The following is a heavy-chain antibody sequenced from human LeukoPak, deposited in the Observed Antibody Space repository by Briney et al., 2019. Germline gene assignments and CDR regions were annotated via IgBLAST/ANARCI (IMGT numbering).Heavy chain of an antibody. Sequence: SETLSLTCAVSGYSISSGYYWGWIRQPPGKGLEWIGSIYHSGSTYYNPSLKSRVTISVDTSKNQFSLKLSSVTAADTAVYYCARELEDSSGYYYDYFDYWGQGTLVTVSS. D-gene: IGHD3-22*01. J-gene: IGHJ4*02. CDR1: GYSISSGYY. V-gene: IGHV4-38-2*02. CDR3: ARELEDSSGYYYDYFDY. CDR2: IYHSGST.